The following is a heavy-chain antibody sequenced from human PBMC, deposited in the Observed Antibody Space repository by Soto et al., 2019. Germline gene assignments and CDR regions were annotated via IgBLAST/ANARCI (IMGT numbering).Heavy chain of an antibody. D-gene: IGHD3-22*01. Sequence: PSETLSLTCSVFGGSISSYYWSWIRQPPGKGLEWIGYIYYSGSTNYNPSLKSRVTISVDTSKNQFSLKLSSVTAADTAVYYCARLRTDDSSGYYSGIYFDYWGQGTLVTVSS. CDR2: IYYSGST. V-gene: IGHV4-59*01. CDR1: GGSISSYY. J-gene: IGHJ4*02. CDR3: ARLRTDDSSGYYSGIYFDY.